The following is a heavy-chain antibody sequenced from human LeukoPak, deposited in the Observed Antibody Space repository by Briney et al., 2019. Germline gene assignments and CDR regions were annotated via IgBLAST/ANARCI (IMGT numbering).Heavy chain of an antibody. Sequence: GGSLRLSCAASGFTISNHWMHWVRQAPGKGLVWVSRIKGDGSNITPADSVKGRFTITRDNGNETQKLQLNSMRAEDPAVYYCARGGSGSYYPFVYWGQGTLVTVS. V-gene: IGHV3-74*01. CDR1: GFTISNHW. CDR2: IKGDGSNI. D-gene: IGHD3-10*01. CDR3: ARGGSGSYYPFVY. J-gene: IGHJ4*02.